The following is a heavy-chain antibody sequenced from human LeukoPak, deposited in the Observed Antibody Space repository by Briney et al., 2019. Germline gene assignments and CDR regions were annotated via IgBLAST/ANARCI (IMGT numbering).Heavy chain of an antibody. Sequence: ASVDVSCKASGYTFTVYYMHWVRQAPGQGLEWMGWINPNSGGTNYAQKFQGRVTMTRDTSISTAYMELSRLRSDDTAVYYCARPQLYDSSGYPDYWGQGTLVTVSS. CDR1: GYTFTVYY. D-gene: IGHD3-22*01. CDR2: INPNSGGT. V-gene: IGHV1-2*02. CDR3: ARPQLYDSSGYPDY. J-gene: IGHJ4*02.